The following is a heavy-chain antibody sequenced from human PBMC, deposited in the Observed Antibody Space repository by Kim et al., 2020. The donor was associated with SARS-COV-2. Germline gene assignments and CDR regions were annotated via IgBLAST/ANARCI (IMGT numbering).Heavy chain of an antibody. V-gene: IGHV4-39*01. CDR3: ARHSSTLRRGDYYGMDV. Sequence: SETLSLTCTVSGGSISSSSYYWGWIRQPPGKGLEWIGSIYYSGSTYYNPSLKSRVTISVDTSKNQFSLKLSSVTAADTAVYYCARHSSTLRRGDYYGMDVWGQGTTVTVSS. D-gene: IGHD2-15*01. J-gene: IGHJ6*02. CDR2: IYYSGST. CDR1: GGSISSSSYY.